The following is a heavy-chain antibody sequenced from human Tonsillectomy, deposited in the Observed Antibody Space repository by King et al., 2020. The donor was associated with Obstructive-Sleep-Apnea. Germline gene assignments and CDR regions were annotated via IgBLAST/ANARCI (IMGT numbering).Heavy chain of an antibody. CDR3: ARGDEQWLVPAY. D-gene: IGHD6-19*01. CDR1: GFTCSSYG. Sequence: VQLVESGGGVVQPGRSLRLSFAASGFTCSSYGMHWVRQAPGKGLDGVAVIWYDGSNKYYADSVKGRFTISRDNSKNTLYLQMNSLRAEDTAVYYCARGDEQWLVPAYWGQGTLVTVSS. J-gene: IGHJ4*02. V-gene: IGHV3-33*01. CDR2: IWYDGSNK.